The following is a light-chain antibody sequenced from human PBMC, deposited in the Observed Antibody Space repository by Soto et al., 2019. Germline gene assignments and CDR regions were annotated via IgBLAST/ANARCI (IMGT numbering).Light chain of an antibody. CDR2: DVS. J-gene: IGLJ2*01. V-gene: IGLV2-14*01. CDR3: SSYTSSDTLV. CDR1: SSDVGGYNF. Sequence: QSALTQPASVSGSPGQSITFSCTGTSSDVGGYNFVSWYQQHPGKAPKLMIYDVSNRPSGVSNRFSGSKSGNTASLTISGLQAEDEADYFCSSYTSSDTLVFGGGTQLTVL.